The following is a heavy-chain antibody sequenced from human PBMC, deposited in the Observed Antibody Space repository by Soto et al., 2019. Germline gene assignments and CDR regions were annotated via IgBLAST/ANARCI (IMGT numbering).Heavy chain of an antibody. Sequence: QVQLVQSGAEVKKPGSSVKVSCKASGGTFDTYAISWVRQAPGQGLEWMGGSIPIFGTANYAQKFQGRVTITADESTSTAYMELRSLRSEDTAVYYCARDVAFGGRYSFDYWGQGTLVTVSS. D-gene: IGHD1-26*01. CDR2: SIPIFGTA. J-gene: IGHJ4*02. CDR3: ARDVAFGGRYSFDY. V-gene: IGHV1-69*12. CDR1: GGTFDTYA.